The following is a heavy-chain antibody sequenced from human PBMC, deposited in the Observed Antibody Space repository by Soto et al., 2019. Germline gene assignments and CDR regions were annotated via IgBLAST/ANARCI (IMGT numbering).Heavy chain of an antibody. Sequence: PSETLSLTCVVSGASISSGEYAWNWVRQPPGKGLEWLGYIYNNGGSYYNPSLKSRVSISLDRSKNHFSLRLDSVTAAGTALYFCARGDKNNDYYFDHWGQGTLVTVSS. CDR1: GASISSGEYA. CDR3: ARGDKNNDYYFDH. CDR2: IYNNGGS. J-gene: IGHJ4*02. D-gene: IGHD3-16*01. V-gene: IGHV4-30-2*01.